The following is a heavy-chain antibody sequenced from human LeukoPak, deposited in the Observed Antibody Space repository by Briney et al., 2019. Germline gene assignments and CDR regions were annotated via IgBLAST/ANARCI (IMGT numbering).Heavy chain of an antibody. V-gene: IGHV3-74*01. CDR1: GFTFSSYW. CDR2: INSDGSEK. D-gene: IGHD2-15*01. J-gene: IGHJ3*02. Sequence: GGSLRLSCAASGFTFSSYWMHWVRQAPGEGLMWVSHINSDGSEKNYADSVKRRFTTSRDNAKNTLYLQMNSLRAEDTAVYYCAKEADSWDIWGQGTMVTVSS. CDR3: AKEADSWDI.